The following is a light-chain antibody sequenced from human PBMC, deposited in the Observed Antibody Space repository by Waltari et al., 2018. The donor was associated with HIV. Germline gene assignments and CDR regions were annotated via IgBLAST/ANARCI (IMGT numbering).Light chain of an antibody. CDR2: SNK. CDR3: AAWDDSLNGLYV. CDR1: SSNIGSNT. J-gene: IGLJ1*01. Sequence: QSVLTQPPSASGTPGQRVTISCSGSSSNIGSNTVNWYQQLPGTAPKLLIYSNKQRPSGVPDRFSGSKSGTSASLAISGLQSEDEADYYCAAWDDSLNGLYVFGTGTKFTVL. V-gene: IGLV1-44*01.